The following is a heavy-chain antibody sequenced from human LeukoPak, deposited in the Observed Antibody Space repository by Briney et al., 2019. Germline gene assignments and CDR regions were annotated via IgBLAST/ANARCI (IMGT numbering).Heavy chain of an antibody. CDR2: IYYSGST. D-gene: IGHD3-3*01. J-gene: IGHJ4*02. Sequence: PSETLSLTCTVSGASISSSSYYWGWIRQPPRKGLEWIASIYYSGSTYYNPSLKSRVTMSVDTSKNQFSLNLSSVTAADTAVYHCARRGIWGGAPTPGFDYWGQGTLVTVSS. CDR3: ARRGIWGGAPTPGFDY. V-gene: IGHV4-39*01. CDR1: GASISSSSYY.